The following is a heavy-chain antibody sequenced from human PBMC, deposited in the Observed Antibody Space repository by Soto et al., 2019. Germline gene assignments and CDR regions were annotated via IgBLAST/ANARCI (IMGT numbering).Heavy chain of an antibody. Sequence: PSETLSLTCAVYGGSFSGYYWNWIRQPPWKGLEWIVEIDHSGYTNYNPSLKSRVTISVDTSKNQFSLRLTSVTAADTAVYYCARVRDWFDPWGQGTLVTVSS. D-gene: IGHD3-3*01. V-gene: IGHV4-34*01. CDR1: GGSFSGYY. CDR3: ARVRDWFDP. CDR2: IDHSGYT. J-gene: IGHJ5*02.